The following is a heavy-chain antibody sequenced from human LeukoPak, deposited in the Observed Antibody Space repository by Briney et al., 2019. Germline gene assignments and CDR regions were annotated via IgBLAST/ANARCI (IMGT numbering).Heavy chain of an antibody. CDR2: IYYSGST. J-gene: IGHJ4*02. CDR1: GGSISSGGYY. D-gene: IGHD2-2*01. CDR3: ARGTYCSSTSCTYNVRGPEPQKTGIDY. V-gene: IGHV4-31*03. Sequence: SETLSLTCTVSGGSISSGGYYWSWIRQPPGKGLEWIGYIYYSGSTYYNPSLKSRVTISVDTSKNQFSLKLSSVTAADTAVYYCARGTYCSSTSCTYNVRGPEPQKTGIDYWGQGTLVTVSS.